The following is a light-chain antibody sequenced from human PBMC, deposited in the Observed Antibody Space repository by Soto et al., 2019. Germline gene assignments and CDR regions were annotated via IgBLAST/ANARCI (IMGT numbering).Light chain of an antibody. V-gene: IGKV1-5*03. CDR3: QQYNSDST. CDR2: KAS. J-gene: IGKJ1*01. CDR1: QSISIW. Sequence: IQMTQSPSTLSASVGDRVTITCRASQSISIWLAWYQQKPGKAPKLLIQKASSLESEVPSRFSGSGSGTEFTLTINSLQPDDSATYYCQQYNSDSTFGQGTKVDIK.